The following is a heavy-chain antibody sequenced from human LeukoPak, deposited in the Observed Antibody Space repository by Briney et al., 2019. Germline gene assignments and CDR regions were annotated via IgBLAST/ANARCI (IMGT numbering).Heavy chain of an antibody. J-gene: IGHJ5*02. CDR3: AGGRDTALHWFDP. CDR1: GGSVSSGSYY. Sequence: PSETLSLTCTVSGGSVSSGSYYWSWIRQPPGKGLEWIGYIYYSGSTNYNPSLKSRVTISVDTSKNQFSLKLSSVTAADTAVYYCAGGRDTALHWFDPWGQGTLVTVSS. V-gene: IGHV4-61*01. CDR2: IYYSGST. D-gene: IGHD3-16*01.